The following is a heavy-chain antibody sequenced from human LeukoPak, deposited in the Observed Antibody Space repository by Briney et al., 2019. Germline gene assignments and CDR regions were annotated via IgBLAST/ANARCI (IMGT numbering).Heavy chain of an antibody. CDR1: GFTFSSYG. J-gene: IGHJ5*02. V-gene: IGHV3-30*02. D-gene: IGHD6-13*01. Sequence: GGSLRLSFAASGFTFSSYGMHWVRQAPGKGLEWVAFIRYDGSNKYYADSVKGRFTISRDNSKNTLYLQMNSLRAEDTAVYYCAKDIWPGSSSSWSNWFDPWGQGTLVTVSS. CDR2: IRYDGSNK. CDR3: AKDIWPGSSSSWSNWFDP.